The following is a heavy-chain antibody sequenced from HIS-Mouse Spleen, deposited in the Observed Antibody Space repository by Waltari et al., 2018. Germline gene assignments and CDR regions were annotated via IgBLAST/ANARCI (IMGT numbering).Heavy chain of an antibody. Sequence: QVQLVESGGGVVQRGRSLRLSCAASGFTFGSERMHWVRQAPGKGLEWVAVISYDGSNKNYAYSVKGRFTISRDNSKNTLYLQMNSLRAEVTAVYYCAKATYSSSPAWYFDLWGRGTLVTVSS. CDR1: GFTFGSER. CDR3: AKATYSSSPAWYFDL. CDR2: ISYDGSNK. D-gene: IGHD6-6*01. J-gene: IGHJ2*01. V-gene: IGHV3-30*18.